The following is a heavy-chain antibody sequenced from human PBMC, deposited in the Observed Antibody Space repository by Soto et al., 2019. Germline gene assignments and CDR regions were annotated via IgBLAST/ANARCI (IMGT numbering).Heavy chain of an antibody. CDR1: GGSISTSSYY. J-gene: IGHJ6*03. CDR2: IYHSRST. D-gene: IGHD2-15*01. CDR3: ARQDCSGGNCYFYYYYYYMDV. Sequence: SETLSLTCTVSGGSISTSSYYWGWIRQPPGKGLEWIGSIYHSRSTYYNPSLKSRVTISVDTSKNQFSLKLSSVTAADTAVYYCARQDCSGGNCYFYYYYYYMDVWGKGTTVTVSS. V-gene: IGHV4-39*01.